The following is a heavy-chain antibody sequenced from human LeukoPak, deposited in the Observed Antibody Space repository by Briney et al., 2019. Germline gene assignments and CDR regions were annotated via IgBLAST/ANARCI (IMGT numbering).Heavy chain of an antibody. CDR3: AKAKDFWSGPLDY. CDR2: IYYSGST. J-gene: IGHJ4*02. CDR1: GGSISSYY. V-gene: IGHV4-59*01. D-gene: IGHD3-3*01. Sequence: SETLSLTCTVSGGSISSYYWSWIRQPPGKGLEWSGYIYYSGSTNYNPSLKSRVTISVDTSKNQFSLKLSSVTAADTAVYYCAKAKDFWSGPLDYWGQGTLVTVSS.